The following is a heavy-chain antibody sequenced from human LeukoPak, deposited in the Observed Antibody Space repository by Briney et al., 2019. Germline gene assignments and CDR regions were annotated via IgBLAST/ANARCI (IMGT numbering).Heavy chain of an antibody. J-gene: IGHJ3*02. CDR1: GGSISSGDYY. CDR3: ARLRDSSVYEAFDI. Sequence: SETLSLTCTVSGGSISSGDYYWSWIRQPPGKGLEWIGYIYYSGSTYYNPSLKSRVTISVDTSKTRFSLKLNSVTAADTAVYYCARLRDSSVYEAFDIWGQGTMVTVSS. V-gene: IGHV4-30-4*08. D-gene: IGHD3-22*01. CDR2: IYYSGST.